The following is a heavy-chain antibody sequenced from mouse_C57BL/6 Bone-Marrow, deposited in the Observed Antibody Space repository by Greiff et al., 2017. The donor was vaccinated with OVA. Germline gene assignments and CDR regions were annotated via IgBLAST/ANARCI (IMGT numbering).Heavy chain of an antibody. D-gene: IGHD1-1*01. CDR1: GYSITSGYY. V-gene: IGHV3-6*01. CDR3: ARGTTVPSYYFDY. J-gene: IGHJ2*01. CDR2: ISYDGSN. Sequence: DVQLQESGPGLVKPSQSLSLTCSVTGYSITSGYYWNWIRQFPGNKLEWMGYISYDGSNNYNPSLKNRISITRDTSKNQFFLKLNSVTTEDTATYYCARGTTVPSYYFDYWGQGTTLTVSS.